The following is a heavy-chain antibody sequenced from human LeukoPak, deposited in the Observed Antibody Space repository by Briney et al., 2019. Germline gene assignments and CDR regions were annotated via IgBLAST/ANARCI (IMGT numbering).Heavy chain of an antibody. V-gene: IGHV4-59*01. D-gene: IGHD3-10*01. CDR1: GGSISSYY. CDR2: IYYSGST. Sequence: PSETLSLTCTVSGGSISSYYWSWIRQPPGKGLEWIGYIYYSGSTNYNPSLKSRVTISVDTSKNQFSLKLSSVTAADTAVYYCAYGSGSYYRYYGMDVWGQGTTVTVS. J-gene: IGHJ6*02. CDR3: AYGSGSYYRYYGMDV.